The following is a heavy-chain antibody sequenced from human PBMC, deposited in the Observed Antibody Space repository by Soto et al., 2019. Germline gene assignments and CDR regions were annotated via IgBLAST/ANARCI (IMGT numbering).Heavy chain of an antibody. CDR2: ISRDGSSK. J-gene: IGHJ4*02. CDR3: ARSRNGAVPDSINF. CDR1: GFTFSRYA. Sequence: GGSLRLSCAASGFTFSRYAMHWVRQAPGEGLEWVAVISRDGSSKYYGDSVKGRFTVSRDNSNNTLYLSMTSLRPDDTAVFYCARSRNGAVPDSINFWGQGTMVTVSS. D-gene: IGHD2-8*01. V-gene: IGHV3-30-3*01.